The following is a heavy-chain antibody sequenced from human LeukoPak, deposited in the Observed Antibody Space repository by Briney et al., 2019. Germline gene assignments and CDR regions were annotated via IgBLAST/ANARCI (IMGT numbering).Heavy chain of an antibody. CDR2: MNPNSGNT. J-gene: IGHJ4*02. CDR1: GYTFTSYD. D-gene: IGHD5-12*01. CDR3: GRRKNSGYDFDY. Sequence: ASVKVSCKASGYTFTSYDINWVRRATGQGLEWMGWMNPNSGNTGYAQKFQGRVTMTRNTSISTAYMELSSLRSEDTAVYYCGRRKNSGYDFDYWGQGTLVTVSS. V-gene: IGHV1-8*01.